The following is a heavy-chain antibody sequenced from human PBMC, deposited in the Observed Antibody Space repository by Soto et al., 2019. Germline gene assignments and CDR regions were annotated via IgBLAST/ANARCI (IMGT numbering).Heavy chain of an antibody. CDR2: FDPEDGET. CDR1: GYTLTELS. CDR3: ATKVEVGLRWSPRYHFDY. J-gene: IGHJ4*02. D-gene: IGHD4-17*01. Sequence: ASVKVSCKVSGYTLTELSMHWVRQAPGKGLEWMGGFDPEDGETIYAQKFQGRVTMTEDTSTDTAYMELSSLRSEDTAVYYCATKVEVGLRWSPRYHFDYWGQGTLVTVSS. V-gene: IGHV1-24*01.